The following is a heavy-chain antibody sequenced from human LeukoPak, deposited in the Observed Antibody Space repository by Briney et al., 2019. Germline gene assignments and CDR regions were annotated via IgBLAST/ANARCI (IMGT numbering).Heavy chain of an antibody. D-gene: IGHD1-26*01. Sequence: GGSLRLSCAASGFTFSSYSMNWVRQAPGKGLEWVSSISSSDTYIYHADSVKGRFTISRDNAKNTLYLQMNSLRAEDTAVYYCARGTYGLRIDNWFDPWGQGTLLTVSS. CDR2: ISSSDTYI. V-gene: IGHV3-21*01. CDR3: ARGTYGLRIDNWFDP. CDR1: GFTFSSYS. J-gene: IGHJ5*02.